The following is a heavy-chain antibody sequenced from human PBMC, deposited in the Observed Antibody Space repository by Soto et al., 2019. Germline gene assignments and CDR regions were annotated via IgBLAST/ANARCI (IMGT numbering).Heavy chain of an antibody. Sequence: QVQLVQSGAEVKKPGASVKVSCKASGYTFTSYGISWVRQAPGQGLEWMGWISAYNGNTNYAQKLQGRVTLTTDTSTSTAYMERSGLRSDDTSVYYCARGGSAYRSGWYWVSDYWGQGTLVTVSS. J-gene: IGHJ4*02. CDR3: ARGGSAYRSGWYWVSDY. V-gene: IGHV1-18*04. D-gene: IGHD6-19*01. CDR1: GYTFTSYG. CDR2: ISAYNGNT.